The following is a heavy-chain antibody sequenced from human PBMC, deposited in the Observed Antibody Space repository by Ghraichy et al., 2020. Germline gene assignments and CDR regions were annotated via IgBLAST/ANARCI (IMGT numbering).Heavy chain of an antibody. Sequence: SETLSLTCTVSGDFIASYYWNWIRQAPGKGLEWIGNVYYNGNTNYNPSLTGRVTMSIAKSRQQFSLRLTSVTAPDTAVYFCARLLSGGRNMRTDYGMDVWGRGTAVTVSS. J-gene: IGHJ6*02. CDR3: ARLLSGGRNMRTDYGMDV. D-gene: IGHD1-14*01. V-gene: IGHV4-59*01. CDR1: GDFIASYY. CDR2: VYYNGNT.